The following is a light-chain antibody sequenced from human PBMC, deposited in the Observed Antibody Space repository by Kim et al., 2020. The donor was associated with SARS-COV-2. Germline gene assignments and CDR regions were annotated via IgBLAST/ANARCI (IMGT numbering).Light chain of an antibody. J-gene: IGKJ2*02. CDR2: DAS. Sequence: EIVMTQSPATLSVSPGERATLSCRASESINTYLAWYQQKPAQAPRLLMYDASTRATGIPARFSGSGSGTEFTLTISSLQSEDFAVYYCQQCNAWPPGGTFGQGTKLAI. V-gene: IGKV3-15*01. CDR3: QQCNAWPPGGT. CDR1: ESINTY.